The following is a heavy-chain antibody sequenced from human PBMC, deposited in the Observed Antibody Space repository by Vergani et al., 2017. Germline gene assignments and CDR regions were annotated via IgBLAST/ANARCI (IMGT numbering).Heavy chain of an antibody. J-gene: IGHJ6*03. CDR3: VRGPVVPAAIAWDNNFYYYMDV. D-gene: IGHD2-2*01. Sequence: QVQLVQSGAEVKKPGSSVKVSCKSSGGTFSNHVLAWVRQAPGQGLEWMGGILPLFGTPTYAQRFQGRVTITADESTTTAYMELTSLTSEDSAVYYCVRGPVVPAAIAWDNNFYYYMDVWGKGTTVTVSS. CDR2: ILPLFGTP. V-gene: IGHV1-69*01. CDR1: GGTFSNHV.